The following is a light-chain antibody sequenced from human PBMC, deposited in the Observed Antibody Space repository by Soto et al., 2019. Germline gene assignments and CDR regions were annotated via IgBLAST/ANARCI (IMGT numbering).Light chain of an antibody. V-gene: IGKV1-5*01. CDR3: QQYNSAWT. CDR2: DAS. Sequence: DIQMTQSPSTLSASVGDRVTITCRASQSISSWLAWYQQKPGKAPKLLIYDASSLESGVPSRFSGSGSGTEITLTISSLQPDDFATYYCQQYNSAWTFGQGTKVDIK. J-gene: IGKJ1*01. CDR1: QSISSW.